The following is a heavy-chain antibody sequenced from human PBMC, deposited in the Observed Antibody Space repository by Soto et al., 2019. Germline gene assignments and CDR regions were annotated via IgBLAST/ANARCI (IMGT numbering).Heavy chain of an antibody. CDR3: ARDPTPSPFGYYYYGMDV. V-gene: IGHV3-48*02. D-gene: IGHD3-16*01. J-gene: IGHJ6*02. CDR2: ISSSSSTI. Sequence: EVQLVESGGGLVQPGGSLRLSCAASGFTFSSYSMNWVRQAPGKGLEWVSYISSSSSTIYYADSVKGRFTISRDNAKNSLYLQMNSLRDEDTAVYYCARDPTPSPFGYYYYGMDVWGQGTTVTVSS. CDR1: GFTFSSYS.